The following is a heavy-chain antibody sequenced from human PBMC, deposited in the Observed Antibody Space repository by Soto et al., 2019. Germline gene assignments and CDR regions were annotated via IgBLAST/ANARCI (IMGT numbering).Heavy chain of an antibody. CDR1: GFTFSSYA. V-gene: IGHV3-23*01. CDR3: AKDLITMVRGVGDFDY. CDR2: ISGSGGST. D-gene: IGHD3-10*01. Sequence: EVQLLESGGGLVQPGGSLRLSCAASGFTFSSYAMSWVRQAPGKGLEWVSAISGSGGSTYYADSVKGRFTISRDNSKNTLDLQMNSLRAEDTAVYYCAKDLITMVRGVGDFDYWGQGTLVTVSS. J-gene: IGHJ4*02.